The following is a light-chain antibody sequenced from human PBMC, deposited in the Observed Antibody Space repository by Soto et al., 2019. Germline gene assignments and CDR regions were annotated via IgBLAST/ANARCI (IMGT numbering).Light chain of an antibody. CDR2: AAT. Sequence: EVVLTQSPGTLSLSPGERATLSCRASQSVADSYLAWYKQKPGRAHRLLFYAATRRATGIPDRFSGSGSGTDFTLTISTLEPDDFAVYYCQQYSSSPWTFGQGTKVDIX. J-gene: IGKJ1*01. CDR1: QSVADSY. V-gene: IGKV3-20*01. CDR3: QQYSSSPWT.